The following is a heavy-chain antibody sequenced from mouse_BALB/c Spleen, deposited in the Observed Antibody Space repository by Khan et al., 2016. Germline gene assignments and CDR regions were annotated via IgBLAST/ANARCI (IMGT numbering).Heavy chain of an antibody. V-gene: IGHV14-3*02. CDR2: IDPANGNT. Sequence: VGLQQSGAELVKPGASVKLSCTASGFNIKDTYMHWVKQRPEQGLEWIGRIDPANGNTKYDPKFQGKATITADTSSNTAYLQLSSLTSEDTAVYYCARSSYDYDVWFAYWGQGTLVTVSA. D-gene: IGHD2-4*01. CDR3: ARSSYDYDVWFAY. CDR1: GFNIKDTY. J-gene: IGHJ3*01.